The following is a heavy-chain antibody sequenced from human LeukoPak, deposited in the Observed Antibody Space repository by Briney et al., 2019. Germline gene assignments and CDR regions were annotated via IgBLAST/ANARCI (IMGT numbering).Heavy chain of an antibody. CDR2: ISSSGSTI. D-gene: IGHD2-15*01. J-gene: IGHJ4*02. V-gene: IGHV3-48*04. Sequence: GGSLRLSCAASGFTFSSYSMNWVRQAPGKGLEWVSHISSSGSTIYYADSVKGRFTISRDNAKNSLYLQMNSLRAEDTAVYYCARAQGSAFDYWGQGTLVTVSS. CDR3: ARAQGSAFDY. CDR1: GFTFSSYS.